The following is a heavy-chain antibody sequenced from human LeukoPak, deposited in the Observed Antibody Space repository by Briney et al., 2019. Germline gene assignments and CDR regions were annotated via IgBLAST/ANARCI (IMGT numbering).Heavy chain of an antibody. CDR1: GFTFSSYS. V-gene: IGHV3-21*01. D-gene: IGHD1-14*01. CDR2: ISSSSSYI. Sequence: GGSLRLSCAASGFTFSSYSMNWVRQAPGKGLEWVSSISSSSSYIYYADSEKGRFTISRDNAKNSLYLQMNSLRAEDTAVYYCARDQITSQSGFDPWGQGTLVTVSS. J-gene: IGHJ5*02. CDR3: ARDQITSQSGFDP.